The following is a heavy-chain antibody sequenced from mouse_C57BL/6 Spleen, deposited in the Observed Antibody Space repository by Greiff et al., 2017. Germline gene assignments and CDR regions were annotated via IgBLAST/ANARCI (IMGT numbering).Heavy chain of an antibody. J-gene: IGHJ3*01. CDR1: GYTFTSYW. CDR3: ARLDWDEGIAY. D-gene: IGHD4-1*01. Sequence: QVQLQQPGAELVRPGTSVKLSCKASGYTFTSYWMHWVKQRPGQGLEWIGVIDPSDSYTNYNQKFKGKATLTVDTSSSTAYMQLSSLTSEDSAVYYCARLDWDEGIAYWGQGTLVTVSA. CDR2: IDPSDSYT. V-gene: IGHV1-59*01.